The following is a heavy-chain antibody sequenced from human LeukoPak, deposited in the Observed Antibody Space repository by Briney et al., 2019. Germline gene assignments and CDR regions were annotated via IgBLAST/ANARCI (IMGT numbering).Heavy chain of an antibody. CDR2: INHSGST. CDR3: ARETYYYGSGRHGGAFDI. J-gene: IGHJ3*02. D-gene: IGHD3-10*01. CDR1: GGSFSGYY. Sequence: ASETLTLTCAVYGGSFSGYYWSWIREPPGKGLEWIGEINHSGSTNYKPSLKSRVTISVDTSKNQFSLKLSSVTAADTAVYYCARETYYYGSGRHGGAFDIWGQGTMVTVSS. V-gene: IGHV4-34*01.